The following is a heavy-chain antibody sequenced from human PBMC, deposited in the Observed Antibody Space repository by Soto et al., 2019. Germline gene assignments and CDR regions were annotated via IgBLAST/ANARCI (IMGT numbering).Heavy chain of an antibody. CDR1: GFTFSDYY. V-gene: IGHV3-11*01. J-gene: IGHJ6*02. Sequence: GGSLRLSCAASGFTFSDYYMSWIRQAPGKGLEWVSYISSSGSTIYYADSVKGRFTISRDNAKNSLYLQMNSLRAEDTAVYYCAKDEEDKAEYYYYGMDVWGQGTTVTV. CDR2: ISSSGSTI. CDR3: AKDEEDKAEYYYYGMDV. D-gene: IGHD5-18*01.